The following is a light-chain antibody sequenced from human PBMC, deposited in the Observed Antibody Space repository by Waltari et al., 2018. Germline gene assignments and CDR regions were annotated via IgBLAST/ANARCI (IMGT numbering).Light chain of an antibody. V-gene: IGLV2-8*01. CDR3: ASYAGTSNYV. CDR1: RRDVGVFSY. Sequence: QSALTQPPSASGSPGQSVTTPCTGPRRDVGVFSYVSWYRQLPGKAPQVLIYEVNQRPSGVPNRFSGSKSGNTAFLTVSGLQAEDEGEYYCASYAGTSNYVFGTGTKVTVL. CDR2: EVN. J-gene: IGLJ1*01.